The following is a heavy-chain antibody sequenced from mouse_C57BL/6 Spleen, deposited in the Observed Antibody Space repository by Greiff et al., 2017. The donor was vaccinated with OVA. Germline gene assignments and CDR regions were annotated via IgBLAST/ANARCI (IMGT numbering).Heavy chain of an antibody. V-gene: IGHV1-55*01. CDR2: IYPGSGST. CDR1: GYTFTSYW. D-gene: IGHD4-1*01. Sequence: QVQLQQPGAELVKPGASVKMSCKASGYTFTSYWITWVKQRPGQGLEWIGDIYPGSGSTNYNEKFKSKATLTVDTSSSTAYMQLSSLTSEDSAVYDGAIESLKLGREYYFDYWGQGTTLTVSS. J-gene: IGHJ2*01. CDR3: AIESLKLGREYYFDY.